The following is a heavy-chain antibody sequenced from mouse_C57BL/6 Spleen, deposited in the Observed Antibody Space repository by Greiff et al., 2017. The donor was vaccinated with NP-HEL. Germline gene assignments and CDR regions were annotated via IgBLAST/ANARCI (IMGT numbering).Heavy chain of an antibody. J-gene: IGHJ2*01. CDR3: ARGWDGGYFDY. D-gene: IGHD4-1*01. Sequence: QVQLQQPGAELVKPGASVKLSCKASGYTFTSYWMHWVKQRPGQGLEWIGMIHPNSGSTNYNEKFKSKATLTVDKSSSAAYMQLSSLTSEDSAVYYCARGWDGGYFDYWGQGTTLTVSS. V-gene: IGHV1-64*01. CDR2: IHPNSGST. CDR1: GYTFTSYW.